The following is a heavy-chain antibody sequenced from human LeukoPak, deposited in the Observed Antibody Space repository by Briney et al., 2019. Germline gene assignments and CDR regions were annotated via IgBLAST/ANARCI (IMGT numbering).Heavy chain of an antibody. CDR1: GVSFSGYY. J-gene: IGHJ4*02. CDR3: ARLYSSGWYAAGEKNDY. D-gene: IGHD6-19*01. CDR2: INHSGST. V-gene: IGHV4-34*01. Sequence: SETLSLTCAVYGVSFSGYYWSWIRQPPGKGLEWVGEINHSGSTNYNQSLKSRVTISGDKSKNQFSLKMNSVTAADTAVYYCARLYSSGWYAAGEKNDYWGQGTLVTVSS.